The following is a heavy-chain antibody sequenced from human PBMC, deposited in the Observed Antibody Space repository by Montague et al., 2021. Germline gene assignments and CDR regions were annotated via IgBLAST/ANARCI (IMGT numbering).Heavy chain of an antibody. CDR2: IYYSGNS. CDR3: ARVFSSWYVGWFDP. D-gene: IGHD6-13*01. Sequence: SETLSLTCTVSGASITSNIYYWGWIRQSPGKGLEWIGSIYYSGNSFYQPSLKSRITMAVDTSKNQFSLKLSPVTAADTAIYYCARVFSSWYVGWFDPWGQGTLVTVSS. V-gene: IGHV4-39*07. CDR1: GASITSNIYY. J-gene: IGHJ5*02.